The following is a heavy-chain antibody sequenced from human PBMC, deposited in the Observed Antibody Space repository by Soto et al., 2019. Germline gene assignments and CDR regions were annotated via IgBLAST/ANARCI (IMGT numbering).Heavy chain of an antibody. D-gene: IGHD3-22*01. CDR3: ARVGYYDSSGPFDY. V-gene: IGHV4-4*07. Sequence: SETLSLTCTVSGGSVSSYYWSWIRQPAGKGLEWIGRIYTSGSTNYNPSLKSRVTMSVDTSKNQFSLKLSSVTAADTAVYYCARVGYYDSSGPFDYWGQGTLVTVSS. CDR2: IYTSGST. J-gene: IGHJ4*02. CDR1: GGSVSSYY.